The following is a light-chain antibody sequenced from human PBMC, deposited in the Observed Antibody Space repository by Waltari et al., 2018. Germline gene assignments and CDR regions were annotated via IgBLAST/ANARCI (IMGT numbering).Light chain of an antibody. V-gene: IGLV2-8*01. J-gene: IGLJ2*01. Sequence: QSALTQPPSASGSPGQSVTISCTGTSSDVGGYKYVSWYQQHPGKAPKLMIYEVSKRPSGVPDRFSGSKSGNTASLTVSGLQAEDEAEYYCSSYAGSNILFGGGTKLTVL. CDR3: SSYAGSNIL. CDR1: SSDVGGYKY. CDR2: EVS.